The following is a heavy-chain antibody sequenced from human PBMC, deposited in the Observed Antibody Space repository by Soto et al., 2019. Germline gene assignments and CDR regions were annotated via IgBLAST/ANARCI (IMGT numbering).Heavy chain of an antibody. CDR1: GFTFSSYS. CDR3: ARLDFGVVNTNMGYYYYMDV. CDR2: ISSSSSYI. J-gene: IGHJ6*03. D-gene: IGHD3-3*01. V-gene: IGHV3-21*01. Sequence: EVQLVESGGGLVKPGGSLRLSCAASGFTFSSYSMNWVRQAPGKGLEWVSSISSSSSYIYYADSVKGRFTISRDNAKNSLYLHMNSLRAEDTAVYYCARLDFGVVNTNMGYYYYMDVWGKGTTVTVSS.